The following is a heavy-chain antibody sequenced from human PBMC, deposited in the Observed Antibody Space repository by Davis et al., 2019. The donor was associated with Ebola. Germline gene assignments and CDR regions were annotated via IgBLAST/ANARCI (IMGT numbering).Heavy chain of an antibody. CDR3: ARDKGLWPNYYGMDV. J-gene: IGHJ6*04. V-gene: IGHV3-30*03. CDR1: GFTFSHYG. CDR2: ISYDGSDK. Sequence: GESLKISCAASGFTFSHYGMHWVRQAPGKGLEWVSVISYDGSDKYYADSVKGRFTISRDNSKNTLYLQMNSLRAEDTAVYYCARDKGLWPNYYGMDVWGKGTTVTVSS. D-gene: IGHD2/OR15-2a*01.